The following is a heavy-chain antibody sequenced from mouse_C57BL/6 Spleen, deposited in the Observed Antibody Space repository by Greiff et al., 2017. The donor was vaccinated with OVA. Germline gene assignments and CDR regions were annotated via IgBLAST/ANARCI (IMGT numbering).Heavy chain of an antibody. CDR2: INPSSGYT. V-gene: IGHV1-4*01. CDR1: GYTFTSYT. CDR3: ATLGTGAMDY. D-gene: IGHD3-1*01. Sequence: VQLQQSGAELARPGASVKMSCKASGYTFTSYTMHWVKQRPGQGLEWIGYINPSSGYTKYNQKFKDKATLTADKSSSTAYMQLSSLTSEDSAVYYCATLGTGAMDYWGQGTSVTVSS. J-gene: IGHJ4*01.